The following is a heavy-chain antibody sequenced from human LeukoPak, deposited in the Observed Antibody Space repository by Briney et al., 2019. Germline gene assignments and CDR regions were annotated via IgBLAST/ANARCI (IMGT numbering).Heavy chain of an antibody. Sequence: GGSLRLSCAASGFTFSNAWMSWVRQAPGKGLEWVGRIKSKTDGGTTDYAAPVKGRFTISRDDSKNTLYLQINSLKTEDTAVYYCTTETVVVPAAIEGPVGYWGQGTLVTVSS. D-gene: IGHD2-2*02. V-gene: IGHV3-15*01. CDR1: GFTFSNAW. CDR2: IKSKTDGGTT. J-gene: IGHJ4*02. CDR3: TTETVVVPAAIEGPVGY.